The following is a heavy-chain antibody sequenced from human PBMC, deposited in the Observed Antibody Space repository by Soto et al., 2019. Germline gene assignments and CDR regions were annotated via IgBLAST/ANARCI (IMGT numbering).Heavy chain of an antibody. V-gene: IGHV1-18*01. D-gene: IGHD5-12*01. CDR2: ISAYNGNT. J-gene: IGHJ6*02. CDR3: ARDLVDIVATPCYYYYGMDV. CDR1: GYTFTSYG. Sequence: ASVKVSCKASGYTFTSYGISWARQAPGQGLEWMGWISAYNGNTNYAQKLQGRVTMTTDTSTSTAYMELRSLRSDDTAVYYCARDLVDIVATPCYYYYGMDVWGQGTTVTVSS.